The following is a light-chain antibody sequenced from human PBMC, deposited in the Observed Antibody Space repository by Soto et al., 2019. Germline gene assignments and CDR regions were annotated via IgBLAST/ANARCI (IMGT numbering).Light chain of an antibody. J-gene: IGKJ4*01. Sequence: EIVMTQSPATLSVSPGDRATLSCRASQRAYSNLAWYQQKPGQAPRLLIYGASTRATGIPARFSGSGSGTEFTLTISSLQSGDFAVYYCQQYDSWPRTFGGGTKVEIK. CDR3: QQYDSWPRT. CDR1: QRAYSN. V-gene: IGKV3-15*01. CDR2: GAS.